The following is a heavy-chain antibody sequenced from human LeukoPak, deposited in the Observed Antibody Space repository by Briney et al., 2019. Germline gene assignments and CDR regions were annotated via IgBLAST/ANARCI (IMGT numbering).Heavy chain of an antibody. V-gene: IGHV3-30*02. CDR1: RFTFSSYG. CDR3: ASIDY. J-gene: IGHJ4*02. CDR2: IPFDRSNK. Sequence: GGSLRLSCAAFRFTFSSYGMHWVRQAPGKGLEWVAFIPFDRSNKYYADSVKGRFTISRDNSKNTLYLQMNSLRIEDTAVYYCASIDYWGQGTLVTVSS.